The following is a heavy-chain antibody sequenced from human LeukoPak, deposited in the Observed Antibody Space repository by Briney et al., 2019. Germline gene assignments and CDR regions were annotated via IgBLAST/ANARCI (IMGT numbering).Heavy chain of an antibody. CDR1: GYIFTSHF. J-gene: IGHJ6*02. CDR3: ARDRNHRYSSGRYQYYYYYYGMDV. D-gene: IGHD6-19*01. V-gene: IGHV1-46*01. Sequence: ASVKVSCKTSGYIFTSHFMHWVRQAPGQGLEWMGVISEDGDTTWNAQKFKGRLTLTRDTSTSTFFMEMSSLRAEDTAVYYCARDRNHRYSSGRYQYYYYYYGMDVWGQGTTVTVSS. CDR2: ISEDGDTT.